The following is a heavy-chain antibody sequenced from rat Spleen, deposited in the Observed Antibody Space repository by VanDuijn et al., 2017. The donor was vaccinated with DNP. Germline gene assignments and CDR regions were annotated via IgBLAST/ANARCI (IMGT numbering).Heavy chain of an antibody. J-gene: IGHJ3*01. V-gene: IGHV2-1*01. CDR1: GFSLTSYN. Sequence: QVQLKESGPGLVQPSQTLSLTCTVSGFSLTSYNVHWVRQPPGKGLEWMGGIWGDGTTDYNSPLKSRLSIRRDTSKSQVFLKMNSVQTEDTAMYFCARSDYGEGFTYWGQGTLVTVSP. CDR2: IWGDGTT. CDR3: ARSDYGEGFTY. D-gene: IGHD1-11*01.